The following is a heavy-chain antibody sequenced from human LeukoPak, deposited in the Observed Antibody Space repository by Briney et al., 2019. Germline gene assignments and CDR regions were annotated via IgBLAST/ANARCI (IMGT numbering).Heavy chain of an antibody. V-gene: IGHV1-18*01. Sequence: GASVKVSCKASGYTFTNYGISWVRQAPGQGLEWMGWISAYNGNTNYAQKLQGRVTMTTDTSTSTAYMELRSLRSDDTAVYYCAREGDCSGGSCRDAFDIWGQGTMVTVSS. D-gene: IGHD2-15*01. CDR1: GYTFTNYG. CDR2: ISAYNGNT. J-gene: IGHJ3*02. CDR3: AREGDCSGGSCRDAFDI.